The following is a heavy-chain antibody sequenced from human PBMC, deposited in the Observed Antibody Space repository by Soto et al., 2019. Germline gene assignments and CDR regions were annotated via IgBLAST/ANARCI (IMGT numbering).Heavy chain of an antibody. Sequence: EVQLLESGGGLVQPGGSLRLSCAASGFTFSSFAMPWVRQAPGKGLEWVSSLTGGGDSTYYAESVKGRCTISRDNSKNTLYLQMNTLRADDAALYYYAKGTTVATGDMAYWGQGAQVSVSS. V-gene: IGHV3-23*01. CDR1: GFTFSSFA. J-gene: IGHJ4*02. D-gene: IGHD4-17*01. CDR3: AKGTTVATGDMAY. CDR2: LTGGGDST.